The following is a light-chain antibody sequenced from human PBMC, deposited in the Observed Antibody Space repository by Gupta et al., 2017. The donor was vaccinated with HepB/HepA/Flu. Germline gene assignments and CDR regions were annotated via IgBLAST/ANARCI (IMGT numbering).Light chain of an antibody. CDR3: AAWDDSLNGV. CDR1: SSNIGSNT. Sequence: SVLTQPPSASGTPGQRVTISCSGSSSNIGSNTVNWYQQLPGTAPKVLIYSNNHRPSGVPDRFSGSKSGTSASLAISGLQSEDEADYYCAAWDDSLNGVFGGGTKLTVL. V-gene: IGLV1-44*01. J-gene: IGLJ3*02. CDR2: SNN.